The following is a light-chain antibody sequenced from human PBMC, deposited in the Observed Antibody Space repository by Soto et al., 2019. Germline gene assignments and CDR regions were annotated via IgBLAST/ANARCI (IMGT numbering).Light chain of an antibody. Sequence: QSVLTQPASVSGSPGQSITISCTGTNNDVGAYNYVSWFRQHPGKAPKLVIYDVSNRPSGVSSRFSGSKSDNTASLTISGLQAEDEADYYCTSYTTSSTLRYVFGTGTKVTVL. CDR2: DVS. J-gene: IGLJ1*01. V-gene: IGLV2-14*01. CDR1: NNDVGAYNY. CDR3: TSYTTSSTLRYV.